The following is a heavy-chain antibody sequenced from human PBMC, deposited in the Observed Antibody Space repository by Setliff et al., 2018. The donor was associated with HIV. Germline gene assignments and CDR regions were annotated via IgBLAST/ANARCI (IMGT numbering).Heavy chain of an antibody. CDR2: ISSSDSSI. J-gene: IGHJ4*02. D-gene: IGHD3-22*01. V-gene: IGHV3-48*04. Sequence: GGSLRLSCAASGFSFSTYNMNWVRQAPGKGLEWVSHISSSDSSIYYADSVKGRFTISRDNAKNSLYLQMNSLTAEDTAVYYCATTHHYARSGYYGWGQGTLVTVSS. CDR1: GFSFSTYN. CDR3: ATTHHYARSGYYG.